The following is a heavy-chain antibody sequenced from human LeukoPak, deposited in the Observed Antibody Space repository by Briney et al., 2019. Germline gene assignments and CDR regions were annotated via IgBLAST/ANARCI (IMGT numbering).Heavy chain of an antibody. CDR1: GYTFTSYY. CDR3: ARARPPLEPYYYYYGMDV. J-gene: IGHJ6*02. D-gene: IGHD1-14*01. V-gene: IGHV1-46*01. CDR2: INPSGGST. Sequence: GASAKVSCKASGYTFTSYYMHWVRQAPGQGLEWMGIINPSGGSTSYAQKFQGRVTITADESTSTAYMELSSLRSEDTAVYYCARARPPLEPYYYYYGMDVWGQGTTVTVSS.